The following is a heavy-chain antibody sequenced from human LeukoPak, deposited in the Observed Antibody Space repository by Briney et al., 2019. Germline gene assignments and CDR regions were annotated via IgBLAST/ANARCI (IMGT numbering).Heavy chain of an antibody. V-gene: IGHV3-53*01. CDR2: IYSGGST. CDR3: ASAPTTDYYCGMDV. Sequence: GGSLRLSCAASGFTVSSNYMSWVRQAPGKGLEWVSVIYSGGSTYYADSVKGRFTISRDNSKNTLYLQMNCLRAEDTAVYYCASAPTTDYYCGMDVWGKGTTVTVSS. CDR1: GFTVSSNY. J-gene: IGHJ6*04. D-gene: IGHD1-26*01.